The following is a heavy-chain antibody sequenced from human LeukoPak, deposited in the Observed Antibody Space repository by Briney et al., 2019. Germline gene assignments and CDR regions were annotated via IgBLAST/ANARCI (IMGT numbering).Heavy chain of an antibody. Sequence: SETLSLTCAVYGGSFSGYYWSWIHQSPGKGLEWIGETHHSGSTNYNSSLKSRVTISLDTSKNQFSLKLSSVTAADTAVYYCARAKRYSSSLGRNWFDPWGQGTLVTVSS. CDR2: THHSGST. CDR3: ARAKRYSSSLGRNWFDP. V-gene: IGHV4-34*01. D-gene: IGHD6-6*01. J-gene: IGHJ5*02. CDR1: GGSFSGYY.